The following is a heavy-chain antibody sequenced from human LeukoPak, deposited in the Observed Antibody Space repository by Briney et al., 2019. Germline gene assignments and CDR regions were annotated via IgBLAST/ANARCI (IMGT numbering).Heavy chain of an antibody. J-gene: IGHJ3*02. CDR3: ARLDGSYRLGAFDI. CDR2: IYHSGST. CDR1: GYSISSGYY. D-gene: IGHD1-26*01. Sequence: SETLSLTCAVSGYSISSGYYWGWIRQPPGKGLEWIGRIYHSGSTYYNPSLKSRVTISVDTSKTPFSLRLSSVTAADTAVYYCARLDGSYRLGAFDIWGQGTMVTVSS. V-gene: IGHV4-38-2*01.